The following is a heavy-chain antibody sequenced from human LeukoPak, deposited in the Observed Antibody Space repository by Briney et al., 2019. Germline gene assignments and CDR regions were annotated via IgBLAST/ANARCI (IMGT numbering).Heavy chain of an antibody. CDR1: GYSFNSYG. J-gene: IGHJ4*02. Sequence: ASVKVSCKASGYSFNSYGITWVRQAPGQGLEWMGWISGYNGDTDYAQKLQGRVTMDTDTSTSTAYMEVRSLGSDDTAVYYCARDQKVGQTYSSGWLDYWGQGTLVTVSS. CDR3: ARDQKVGQTYSSGWLDY. CDR2: ISGYNGDT. V-gene: IGHV1-18*01. D-gene: IGHD6-19*01.